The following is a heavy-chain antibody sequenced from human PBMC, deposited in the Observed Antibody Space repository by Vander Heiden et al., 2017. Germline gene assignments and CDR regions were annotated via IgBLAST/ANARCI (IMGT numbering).Heavy chain of an antibody. CDR3: ARKLWYLDNWFDP. J-gene: IGHJ5*02. CDR1: GDSLSSSSYY. V-gene: IGHV4-39*01. Sequence: QLQLQESGPGLVKLSETLSLTCTVSGDSLSSSSYYWGWIRQPPGRGLEWIGSMYYTGSTYYNPSLKSRVTISAGTSKNQFSLKLRSVTAADTAVYYCARKLWYLDNWFDPWGQGTLVTVSS. CDR2: MYYTGST. D-gene: IGHD5-18*01.